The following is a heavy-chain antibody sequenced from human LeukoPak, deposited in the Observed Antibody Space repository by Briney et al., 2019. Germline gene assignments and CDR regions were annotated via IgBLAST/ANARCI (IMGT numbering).Heavy chain of an antibody. CDR3: ARRRYYDSTGYFE. CDR2: IYHSGRT. D-gene: IGHD3-22*01. CDR1: GDYISSSSYY. J-gene: IGHJ1*01. V-gene: IGHV4-39*01. Sequence: SETLSLTCAVSGDYISSSSYYWGWTRQSPGTGLEWIGDIYHSGRTYYNPSLKSRVAISMDTSKNQFSLRLRSMTAADTAVFYCARRRYYDSTGYFEWGRGTLVTVSS.